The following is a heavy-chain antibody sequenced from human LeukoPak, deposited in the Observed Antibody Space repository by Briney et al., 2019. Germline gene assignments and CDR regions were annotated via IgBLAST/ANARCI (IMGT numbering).Heavy chain of an antibody. CDR3: VRGGSYFSR. CDR1: GFTFSSYW. J-gene: IGHJ4*02. D-gene: IGHD1-26*01. CDR2: ISSEGGTT. V-gene: IGHV3-74*01. Sequence: GGSLRLSCAASGFTFSSYWMHWVRQAPGKGLVWVSRISSEGGTTNYADSVKGRFTISRDNSKSTLYLQMNSLRAEDTAVYYCVRGGSYFSRWGQGTLVTVSS.